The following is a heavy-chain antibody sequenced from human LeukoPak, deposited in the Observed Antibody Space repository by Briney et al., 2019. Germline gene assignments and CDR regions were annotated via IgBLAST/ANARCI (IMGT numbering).Heavy chain of an antibody. D-gene: IGHD2-15*01. Sequence: GGSLRLSCAASGFTFSTYWMSWVRQAQGKGLEWVANIKEDGSDKYFVGSEKGRFTISRDNAKNSLYLQMNSLRAEDTAVYYCAKGIGYCSGGSCHGDPCFDYWGQGTLVTVSS. CDR2: IKEDGSDK. CDR1: GFTFSTYW. CDR3: AKGIGYCSGGSCHGDPCFDY. V-gene: IGHV3-7*01. J-gene: IGHJ4*02.